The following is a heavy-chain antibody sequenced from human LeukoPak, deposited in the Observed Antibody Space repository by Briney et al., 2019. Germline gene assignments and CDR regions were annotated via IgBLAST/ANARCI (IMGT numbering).Heavy chain of an antibody. CDR2: IIPILGIA. CDR3: ARVLVPATNNHFDY. CDR1: GGTFSSYA. V-gene: IGHV1-69*04. J-gene: IGHJ4*02. D-gene: IGHD2-2*01. Sequence: ASVKVSCKASGGTFSSYAISWVRQAPGQGLEWMGRIIPILGIANYAQKFQGRVTITGDKSTSTAYMELSSLRSEDTAVYYCARVLVPATNNHFDYWGQGTLVTVPS.